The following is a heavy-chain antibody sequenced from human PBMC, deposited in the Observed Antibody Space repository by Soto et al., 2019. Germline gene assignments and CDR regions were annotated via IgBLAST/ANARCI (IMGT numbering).Heavy chain of an antibody. V-gene: IGHV4-4*07. J-gene: IGHJ5*02. Sequence: SETLSLTCTVSGGSISSYYWSWIRQPAGKGLEWIGRIYTRGSTNYNTSLKSRVTMSVDTSKNQFSLKLSSVTAAAPAVKYCEEGTSRVAAAGTMRFDPWGQGTLVTVS. CDR3: EEGTSRVAAAGTMRFDP. D-gene: IGHD6-13*01. CDR2: IYTRGST. CDR1: GGSISSYY.